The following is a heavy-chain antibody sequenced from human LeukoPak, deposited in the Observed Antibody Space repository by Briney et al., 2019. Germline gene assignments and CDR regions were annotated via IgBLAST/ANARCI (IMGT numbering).Heavy chain of an antibody. J-gene: IGHJ4*02. CDR3: ARVKGYFWSGYQYFDY. D-gene: IGHD3-3*01. CDR2: IYSGGST. CDR1: GFTVSSNY. Sequence: PGGSLRLSCAASGFTVSSNYMSWVRQAPGKGLEWASVIYSGGSTYYADSVKGRFTISRDNSKNTLYLQMNSLRAEDTAVYYCARVKGYFWSGYQYFDYWGQGTLVTVSS. V-gene: IGHV3-66*01.